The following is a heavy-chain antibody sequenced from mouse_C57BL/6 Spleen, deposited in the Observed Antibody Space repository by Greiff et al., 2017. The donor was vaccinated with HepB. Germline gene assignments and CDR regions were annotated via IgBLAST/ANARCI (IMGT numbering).Heavy chain of an antibody. J-gene: IGHJ1*03. CDR1: GYTFTSYG. V-gene: IGHV1-53*01. D-gene: IGHD2-3*01. Sequence: QVHVKQPGTELVKPGASVKLSCKASGYTFTSYGMHWVKQRPGQGLEWIGNINPSNGGTNYNEKFKSKATLTVDKSSSTAYMQLSSLTSEDSAVYYCATYDGYYPYWYFDVWGTGTTVTVSS. CDR3: ATYDGYYPYWYFDV. CDR2: INPSNGGT.